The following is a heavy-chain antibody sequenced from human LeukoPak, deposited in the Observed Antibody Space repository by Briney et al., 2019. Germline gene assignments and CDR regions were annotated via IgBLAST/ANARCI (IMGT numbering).Heavy chain of an antibody. Sequence: PGGSLRLSCAASGFTFSSYGMHWVRQAPGKGLEWVAVISYDGSNKYYADSVKGRFTISRDNAKSSSYLQMDSLRVEDTAEYFCVRDVGYFHMDIWGKGTTVTVSS. V-gene: IGHV3-30*03. D-gene: IGHD2/OR15-2a*01. CDR3: VRDVGYFHMDI. CDR1: GFTFSSYG. J-gene: IGHJ6*03. CDR2: ISYDGSNK.